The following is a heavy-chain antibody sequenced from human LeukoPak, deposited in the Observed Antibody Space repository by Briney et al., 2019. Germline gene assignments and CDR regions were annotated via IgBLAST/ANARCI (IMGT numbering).Heavy chain of an antibody. CDR2: ISAYNGNT. D-gene: IGHD5-18*01. J-gene: IGHJ5*02. V-gene: IGHV1-18*01. Sequence: ASVTVSCKASGYTFTSYGNSWVRQAPGQGLEWMGWISAYNGNTNYAQTLQGRVTMTTDTSTSTAYMELRSLRSDDTAVYYCARDSGYSYGDNWFDPWGQGTLVTVSS. CDR3: ARDSGYSYGDNWFDP. CDR1: GYTFTSYG.